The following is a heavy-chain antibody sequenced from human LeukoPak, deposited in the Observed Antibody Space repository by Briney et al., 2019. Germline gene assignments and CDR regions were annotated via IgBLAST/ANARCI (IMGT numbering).Heavy chain of an antibody. CDR1: GYSFTSYW. CDR2: IYPGDSDT. J-gene: IGHJ4*02. Sequence: GESLKISCKGSGYSFTSYWIGWVRQMPGKGLERMGIIYPGDSDTRYSPSFQGQVTISADKSISTAYLQWSSLKASDTAMYYCARLRDGYKSPRGFDYWGQGTLVTVSS. CDR3: ARLRDGYKSPRGFDY. V-gene: IGHV5-51*01. D-gene: IGHD5-24*01.